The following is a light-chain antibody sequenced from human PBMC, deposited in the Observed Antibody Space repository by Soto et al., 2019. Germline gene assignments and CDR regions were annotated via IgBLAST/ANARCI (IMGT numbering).Light chain of an antibody. J-gene: IGKJ1*01. CDR1: QSVSNSY. Sequence: EIVLTQSPGTLSLSPGERDTRSCMASQSVSNSYLAWYQQKPGQAPRLLIYAASTRATGITERFSGSGSGTDFTLTISRLEPEDFAVYHCHQYGSAPRTVGQGTKVDIK. V-gene: IGKV3-20*01. CDR3: HQYGSAPRT. CDR2: AAS.